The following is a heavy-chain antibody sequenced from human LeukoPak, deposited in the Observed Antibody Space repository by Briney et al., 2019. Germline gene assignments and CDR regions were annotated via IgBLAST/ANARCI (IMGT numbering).Heavy chain of an antibody. CDR2: IYPGDSDT. V-gene: IGHV5-51*01. D-gene: IGHD3-3*01. Sequence: GESLKISCKGSAYSFTTYWIGWVRQMPGKGLEWMGIIYPGDSDTRYSPSFQGQVTISADKSISTAYLQWSSLKASDTAMYYCARRPYYDFWSGYPPFDYWGQGTLVTVSS. J-gene: IGHJ4*02. CDR3: ARRPYYDFWSGYPPFDY. CDR1: AYSFTTYW.